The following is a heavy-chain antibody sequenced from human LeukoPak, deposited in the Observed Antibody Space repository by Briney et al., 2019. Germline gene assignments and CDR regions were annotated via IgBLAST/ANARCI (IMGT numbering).Heavy chain of an antibody. CDR3: ATRRDGYNFDY. D-gene: IGHD5-24*01. J-gene: IGHJ4*02. CDR1: GGSFSGYY. CDR2: INHSGST. Sequence: PSETLSLTCAVYGGSFSGYYWSWIRQPPGKGLEWIGEINHSGSTNYNLSLKSRVTISVDTSKNQFSLKLSSVPAADTAVYYCATRRDGYNFDYWGQGTLVTVSS. V-gene: IGHV4-34*01.